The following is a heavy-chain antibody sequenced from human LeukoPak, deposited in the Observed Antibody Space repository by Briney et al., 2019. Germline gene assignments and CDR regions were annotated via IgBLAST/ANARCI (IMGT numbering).Heavy chain of an antibody. CDR2: LDYSGST. V-gene: IGHV4-59*08. J-gene: IGHJ4*02. CDR1: GGSITSYY. D-gene: IGHD1-26*01. Sequence: SETLSPTCTVSGGSITSYYWSWIRQPPGKGLEWIASLDYSGSTNYNPSLKSRVTVSVDTSKSQFSLKLSSVTAADTAVYFCARLILGATFSFDYWGLGTLVTVSS. CDR3: ARLILGATFSFDY.